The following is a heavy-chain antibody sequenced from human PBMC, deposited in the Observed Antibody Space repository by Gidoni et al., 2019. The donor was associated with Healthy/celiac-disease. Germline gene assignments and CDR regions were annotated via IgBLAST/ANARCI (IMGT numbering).Heavy chain of an antibody. CDR2: SIPIFGTA. Sequence: QVQLVQSGAEVKKPGSSVKVSCKASGGTFSSHAIRWVRQAPGQGLEWMGGSIPIFGTANYAQKFQGRVTITANESTSTAYMELSSLRSEDTAGYYCARVPTKDILTGYWLPADAFDIWGQGTMVTVSS. V-gene: IGHV1-69*01. D-gene: IGHD3-9*01. J-gene: IGHJ3*02. CDR1: GGTFSSHA. CDR3: ARVPTKDILTGYWLPADAFDI.